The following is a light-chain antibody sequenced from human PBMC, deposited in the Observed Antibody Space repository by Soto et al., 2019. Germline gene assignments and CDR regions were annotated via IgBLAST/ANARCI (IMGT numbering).Light chain of an antibody. CDR1: QSVSSN. Sequence: EIVMTQSPDTLSVSPGERATLSCRASQSVSSNLAWYQQKPGQAPRLLIYGASTRATGIPARFSGSGSGTEFTLTISSLQSEDFAVYYCQQYNNWLLITFGQGTRLEIK. CDR3: QQYNNWLLIT. V-gene: IGKV3-15*01. J-gene: IGKJ5*01. CDR2: GAS.